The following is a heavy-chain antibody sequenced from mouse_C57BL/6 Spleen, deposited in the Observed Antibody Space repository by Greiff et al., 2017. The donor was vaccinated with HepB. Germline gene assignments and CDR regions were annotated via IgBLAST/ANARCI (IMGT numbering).Heavy chain of an antibody. J-gene: IGHJ2*01. Sequence: QVQLQQSGAELVRPGASVTLSCKASGYTFTDYEMHWVKQTPVHGLEWIGAIDPETGGTAYNQKFKGKAILTADKSSSTAYMELRSLTSEDSAVYYCTLITTVVEWELHYFDYWGQGTTLTVSS. D-gene: IGHD1-1*01. CDR1: GYTFTDYE. V-gene: IGHV1-15*01. CDR2: IDPETGGT. CDR3: TLITTVVEWELHYFDY.